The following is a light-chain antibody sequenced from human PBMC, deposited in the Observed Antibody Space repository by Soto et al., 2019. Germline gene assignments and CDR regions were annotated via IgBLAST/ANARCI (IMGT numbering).Light chain of an antibody. J-gene: IGKJ2*01. V-gene: IGKV1-39*01. CDR2: AAS. CDR1: QSISSY. Sequence: DIQMTQSPSSLSASVGDRVTITCRASQSISSYLNWFQQKPGRAPQLLISAASSLQGGVPSRFSGSGSGTDFTLTISSLQPEDVATYYCQQSYSTPYTFGQGTKLEIK. CDR3: QQSYSTPYT.